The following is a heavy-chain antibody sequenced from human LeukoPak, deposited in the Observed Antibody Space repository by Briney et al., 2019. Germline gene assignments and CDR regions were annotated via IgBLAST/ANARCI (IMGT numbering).Heavy chain of an antibody. D-gene: IGHD4-17*01. V-gene: IGHV3-21*01. CDR3: ARGRYGDYALDY. CDR2: ISSSSSYI. Sequence: GGSLRLSCAASGVSFSRYRMNWVRQAPGKGLEWVSSISSSSSYIYYADSVKGRFTIYRHNAKNSLYLQMNSLRAEDTAVYYCARGRYGDYALDYWGQGTLVTVSS. CDR1: GVSFSRYR. J-gene: IGHJ4*02.